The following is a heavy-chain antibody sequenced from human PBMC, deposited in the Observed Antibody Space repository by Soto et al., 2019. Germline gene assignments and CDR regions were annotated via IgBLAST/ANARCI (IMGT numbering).Heavy chain of an antibody. J-gene: IGHJ4*02. CDR1: GYTFTSYA. V-gene: IGHV1-18*01. D-gene: IGHD6-19*01. CDR3: ARTVGIAVAGSYYFDY. Sequence: ASVKVSCKASGYTFTSYAMHWVRQAPGQGLEWMGWISAYNGNTKYAQKLQGRVTMTTDTSTSTAYMELRSLRSDDTAVYYCARTVGIAVAGSYYFDYWGQGTLVTVSS. CDR2: ISAYNGNT.